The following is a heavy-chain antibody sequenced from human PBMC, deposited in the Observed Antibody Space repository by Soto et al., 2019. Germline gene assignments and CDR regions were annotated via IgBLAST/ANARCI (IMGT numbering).Heavy chain of an antibody. CDR2: ISSSSSYI. V-gene: IGHV3-21*01. Sequence: KPGGSLRLSCAASGFTFSSYSMNWVRQAPGKGLEWVSSISSSSSYIYYADSVKGRFTISRDNAKNSLYLQMNSLRAEDTAVYYCASWGSYYYDSSGYHDYWGQGTLVTVPQ. J-gene: IGHJ4*02. D-gene: IGHD3-22*01. CDR1: GFTFSSYS. CDR3: ASWGSYYYDSSGYHDY.